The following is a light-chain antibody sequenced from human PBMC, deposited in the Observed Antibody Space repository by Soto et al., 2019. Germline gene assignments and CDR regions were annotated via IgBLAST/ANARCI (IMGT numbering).Light chain of an antibody. Sequence: QSALTQPPSVSGSPGQSVTIFCTGTSTDFVSYNRVSWYQQPPGTAPKLIIYEASNRPSGVPDRFSGSKSGNTASLTISGLQAADEADYYCTLYTSENTYVFGTGTKLTVL. CDR2: EAS. J-gene: IGLJ1*01. CDR3: TLYTSENTYV. V-gene: IGLV2-18*01. CDR1: STDFVSYNR.